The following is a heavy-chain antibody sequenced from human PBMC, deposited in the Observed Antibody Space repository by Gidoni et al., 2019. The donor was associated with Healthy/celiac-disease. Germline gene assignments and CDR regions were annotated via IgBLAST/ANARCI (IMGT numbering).Heavy chain of an antibody. CDR1: GFTVSSYS. D-gene: IGHD4-17*01. V-gene: IGHV3-23*01. CDR3: AKVRDYGDYGD. Sequence: VQLLESGGGWVQPGVSLRRSCAGSGFTVSSYSMSWVRQAPGDGMEWVSANSVSGGSTYYADAVKGRFTISRDNSKNTLYLQMNRLRAEDTAVDYCAKVRDYGDYGDWGQGTLVTGSS. CDR2: NSVSGGST. J-gene: IGHJ4*02.